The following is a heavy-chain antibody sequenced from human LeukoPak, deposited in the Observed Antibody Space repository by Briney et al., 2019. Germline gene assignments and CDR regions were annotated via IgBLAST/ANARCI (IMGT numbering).Heavy chain of an antibody. CDR1: GDSISSTNFY. CDR3: AREASLRNYFDY. CDR2: IYYSGST. Sequence: SETLSLTCTVSGDSISSTNFYWGWIRQPPGKGLEWIGNIYYSGSTYYNPSLKSRVTISIDTSNNQFSLKLSSVTAPDTAVYYCAREASLRNYFDYWGQGTLVTVSS. D-gene: IGHD1-14*01. J-gene: IGHJ4*02. V-gene: IGHV4-30-4*01.